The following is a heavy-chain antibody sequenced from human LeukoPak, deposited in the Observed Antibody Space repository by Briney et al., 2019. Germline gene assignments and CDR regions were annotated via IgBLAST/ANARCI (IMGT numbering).Heavy chain of an antibody. CDR2: ISSDGGST. D-gene: IGHD6-6*01. CDR3: ARWVSTSYDAFDI. J-gene: IGHJ3*02. Sequence: GGSLRLSCAASGFTFSSYAMHWVRQAPGKGLEYLSAISSDGGSTYYANSVKGRFTISRDNSKSMLFLQMGSLRAEDMAVYYCARWVSTSYDAFDIWGQGTMVTVSS. V-gene: IGHV3-64*01. CDR1: GFTFSSYA.